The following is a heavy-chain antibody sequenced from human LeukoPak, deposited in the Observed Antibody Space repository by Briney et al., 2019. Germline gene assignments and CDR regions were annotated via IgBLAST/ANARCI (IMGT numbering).Heavy chain of an antibody. D-gene: IGHD1-20*01. Sequence: SETLSLTCTVSGDSISGGDYYWSWIRQPPGKGLEWIGYIHSSGNTYYNPSLKSPVSISVDTSKNQFSLRLTSVTATDAAVYYCARDRRFNWNDFFDSWGQGTLVTVSS. V-gene: IGHV4-30-4*01. CDR2: IHSSGNT. CDR1: GDSISGGDYY. J-gene: IGHJ5*01. CDR3: ARDRRFNWNDFFDS.